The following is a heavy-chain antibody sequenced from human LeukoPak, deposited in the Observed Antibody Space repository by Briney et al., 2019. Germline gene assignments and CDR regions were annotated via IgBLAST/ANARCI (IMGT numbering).Heavy chain of an antibody. Sequence: GGSLRLSCTASGFTFSSYAMSWVREAPGKGLEWVSAISGSGDSTYYADSVKGRFTISRDNSKNTLYLQMNGLRAEDTAVYYCAKDNYYDSSGYFSAFDYWGQGILVTVSS. J-gene: IGHJ4*02. CDR1: GFTFSSYA. CDR2: ISGSGDST. D-gene: IGHD3-22*01. V-gene: IGHV3-23*01. CDR3: AKDNYYDSSGYFSAFDY.